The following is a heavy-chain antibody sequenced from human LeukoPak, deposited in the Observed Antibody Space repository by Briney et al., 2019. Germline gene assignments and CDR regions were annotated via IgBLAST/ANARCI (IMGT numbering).Heavy chain of an antibody. CDR2: IYYSGST. J-gene: IGHJ3*02. D-gene: IGHD3-22*01. CDR3: ARGIGTYYYDSSGYRGAAFDI. Sequence: SETLSLTCTVSGGSISSSSYYWGWIRQPPGKGLEWIGSIYYSGSTYYNPSLKSRVTISVDTSKNQFSLKLSSVTAADTAVYYCARGIGTYYYDSSGYRGAAFDIWGQGTMVTVSS. CDR1: GGSISSSSYY. V-gene: IGHV4-39*07.